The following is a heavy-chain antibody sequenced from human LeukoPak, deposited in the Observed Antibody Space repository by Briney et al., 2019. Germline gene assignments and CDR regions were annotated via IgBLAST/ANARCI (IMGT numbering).Heavy chain of an antibody. Sequence: ASVKVSCKASGYTFSSYGISWVRQAPGQGLEWMGWISAYKGNPNYAQKLQGRVTMTTDTSTSTAYMELRSLRSDDTAVYYCASSIGVDPFDIWGQGTMVTVSS. CDR1: GYTFSSYG. CDR3: ASSIGVDPFDI. CDR2: ISAYKGNP. V-gene: IGHV1-18*01. D-gene: IGHD3-16*01. J-gene: IGHJ3*02.